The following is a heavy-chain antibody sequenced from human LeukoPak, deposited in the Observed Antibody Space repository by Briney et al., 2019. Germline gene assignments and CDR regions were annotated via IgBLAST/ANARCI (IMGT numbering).Heavy chain of an antibody. J-gene: IGHJ4*02. CDR1: GFTFSSYA. Sequence: GGSLRLSCAASGFTFSSYAMHWVRQAPDKGLEWVAVISYDGSNKYYADSVKGRFTISRDNSKNTLYLQMNSLRAEDTAVYYCARAELLGYFDYWGQGTLVTVSS. V-gene: IGHV3-30-3*01. D-gene: IGHD1-26*01. CDR3: ARAELLGYFDY. CDR2: ISYDGSNK.